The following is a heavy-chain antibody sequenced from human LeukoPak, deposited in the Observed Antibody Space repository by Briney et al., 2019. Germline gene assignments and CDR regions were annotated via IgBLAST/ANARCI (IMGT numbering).Heavy chain of an antibody. CDR1: GFTFSSYG. CDR2: MSYDGSNK. Sequence: GGSLRLSCAASGFTFSSYGMHWVRQAPGKGLEWVAVMSYDGSNKYYADSVKGRFTISRDNSKNTLYLQMNSLRAEDTAVYYCAKDPRITMVRGVIPTPYFDYWGQGTLVTVSS. CDR3: AKDPRITMVRGVIPTPYFDY. J-gene: IGHJ4*02. V-gene: IGHV3-30*18. D-gene: IGHD3-10*01.